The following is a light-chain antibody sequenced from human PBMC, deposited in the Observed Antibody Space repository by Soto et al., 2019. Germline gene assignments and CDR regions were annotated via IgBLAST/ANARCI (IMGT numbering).Light chain of an antibody. Sequence: EIVLTQSPGTLSLSPGERATLSCRASQSVSSSHLARYQQKPGQAPRLFMYGASNRATGIPDRFSGSGSGKDFTLSISRLEPEDFAVYYCQHYGSSPRTFGQGTKLEIK. CDR3: QHYGSSPRT. V-gene: IGKV3-20*01. CDR1: QSVSSSH. J-gene: IGKJ2*01. CDR2: GAS.